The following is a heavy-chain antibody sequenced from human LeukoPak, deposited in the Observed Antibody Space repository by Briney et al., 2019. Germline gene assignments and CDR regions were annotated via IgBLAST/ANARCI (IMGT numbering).Heavy chain of an antibody. CDR2: IRYDGSNK. Sequence: GGSLRLSCAASGFTFSSYGMHWVRQAPGKGLEWVALIRYDGSNKYYADSVKGRFTISRDNSKNTLYLQMNSLRAEDTAVYYCAKDGTYYYDSSGYSFDYWGQGTLVTVPS. J-gene: IGHJ4*02. CDR3: AKDGTYYYDSSGYSFDY. D-gene: IGHD3-22*01. CDR1: GFTFSSYG. V-gene: IGHV3-30*02.